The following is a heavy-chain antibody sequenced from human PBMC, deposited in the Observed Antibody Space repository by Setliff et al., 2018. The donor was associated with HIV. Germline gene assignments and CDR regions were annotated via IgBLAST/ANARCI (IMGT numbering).Heavy chain of an antibody. Sequence: SETLSLTCSVSGGSISVNNYYWAWVRQPPGKGLEWIGSVHKSGNSYYKPSLKSRATISVDTSENHFSLRLSSVTAADTAVYFCARALAGGSGWNYFDLWGPGTLVTVSS. V-gene: IGHV4-39*02. CDR1: GGSISVNNYY. CDR2: VHKSGNS. J-gene: IGHJ4*02. CDR3: ARALAGGSGWNYFDL. D-gene: IGHD6-19*01.